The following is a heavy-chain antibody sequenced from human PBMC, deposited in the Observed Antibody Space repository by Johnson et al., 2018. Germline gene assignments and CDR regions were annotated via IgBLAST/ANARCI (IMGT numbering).Heavy chain of an antibody. CDR1: GFTFNTYW. CDR2: LNIDGRTT. V-gene: IGHV3-74*02. CDR3: AIGWSYGLDV. Sequence: VQLVESGGGLVQPGGSLRLSCAASGFTFNTYWMHWVRQAPGKGPVWVSRLNIDGRTTNYADSVKGRFTISRDNAKNTLYLQMNSLGGEDTAVYYCAIGWSYGLDVWGQGTTVTVSS. J-gene: IGHJ6*02.